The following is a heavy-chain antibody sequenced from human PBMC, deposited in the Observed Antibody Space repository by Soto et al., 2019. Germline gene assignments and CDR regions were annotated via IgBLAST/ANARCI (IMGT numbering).Heavy chain of an antibody. Sequence: ASVKVSCKASGYTFTSYGISWVRQAPGQGLEWMGWISAYNGNTNYAQKLQGRVTMTTDTSTGTAYMELRSLRSDDTAVYYCARGFDYGDYLSYYFDFWGQGTLVTVSS. J-gene: IGHJ4*02. D-gene: IGHD4-17*01. CDR3: ARGFDYGDYLSYYFDF. CDR2: ISAYNGNT. V-gene: IGHV1-18*01. CDR1: GYTFTSYG.